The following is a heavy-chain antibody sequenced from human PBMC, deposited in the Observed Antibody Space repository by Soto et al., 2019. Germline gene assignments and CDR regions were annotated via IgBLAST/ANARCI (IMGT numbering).Heavy chain of an antibody. CDR2: ISSSSSTI. J-gene: IGHJ4*02. D-gene: IGHD3-22*01. V-gene: IGHV3-48*02. Sequence: GGSLRLSCAASGFTFSSYSMNWVRQAPGKGLEWVSYISSSSSTIYYADSVKGRFTISRDNAKNSLYLQMNSLRDEDTAVYYCARDSLGGYRSVFDYWGQGTLVTVSS. CDR1: GFTFSSYS. CDR3: ARDSLGGYRSVFDY.